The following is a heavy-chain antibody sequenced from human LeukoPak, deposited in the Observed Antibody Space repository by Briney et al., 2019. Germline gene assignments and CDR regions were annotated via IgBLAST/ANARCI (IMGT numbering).Heavy chain of an antibody. V-gene: IGHV3-7*03. CDR2: INHNGNVN. CDR1: GFTFSSYW. Sequence: GGSLRLSCAASGFTFSSYWRNWARQAPGKGLEWVASINHNGNVNYYVDSVKGRFTISRDDAKNSLYLQMSNLRAEDTAVYFCARGGGLDVWGQGATVTVSS. J-gene: IGHJ6*02. CDR3: ARGGGLDV. D-gene: IGHD3-16*01.